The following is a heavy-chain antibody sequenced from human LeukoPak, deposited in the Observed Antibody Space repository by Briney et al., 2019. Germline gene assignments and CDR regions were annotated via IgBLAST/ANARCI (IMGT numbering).Heavy chain of an antibody. Sequence: GGSLRLSCAASGFTFSSYEMNWVRQAPGKGLEWVSYISSSGSTIYYADSVKGRFTISRDNAKNSLYLQMNSLRAEDTAVYYCARAGSYYESPRDAFDIWGQGTMVTVSS. J-gene: IGHJ3*02. D-gene: IGHD3-22*01. CDR3: ARAGSYYESPRDAFDI. V-gene: IGHV3-48*03. CDR2: ISSSGSTI. CDR1: GFTFSSYE.